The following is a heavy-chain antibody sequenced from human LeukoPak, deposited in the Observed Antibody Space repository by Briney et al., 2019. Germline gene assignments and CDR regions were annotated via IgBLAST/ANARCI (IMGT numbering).Heavy chain of an antibody. V-gene: IGHV3-30*04. J-gene: IGHJ6*04. Sequence: GRSLRLSCAASGFIFTTYAMYWVRQAPGKGLEWVAVISYDGDDKYYADSVKGRFTTSRDNSKNTLYLQISSLRAEKRAVSYCAGDPLRGIPVDYYTGMDVLGKGTTVTVSS. CDR2: ISYDGDDK. CDR1: GFIFTTYA. D-gene: IGHD6-19*01. CDR3: AGDPLRGIPVDYYTGMDV.